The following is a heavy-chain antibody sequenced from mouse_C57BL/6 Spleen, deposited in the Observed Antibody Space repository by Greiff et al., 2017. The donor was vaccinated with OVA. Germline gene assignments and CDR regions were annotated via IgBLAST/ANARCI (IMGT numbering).Heavy chain of an antibody. Sequence: EVKVEESGGDLVKPGGSLKLSCAASGFTFSSYGMSWVRQTPDKRLEWVATISSGGSYTYYPDSVKGRFTISRDNAKNTLYLQMSSLKSEDTAMYYCARQAIYDYDDLWAMDYWGQGTSVTVSS. CDR3: ARQAIYDYDDLWAMDY. CDR1: GFTFSSYG. CDR2: ISSGGSYT. J-gene: IGHJ4*01. V-gene: IGHV5-6*02. D-gene: IGHD2-4*01.